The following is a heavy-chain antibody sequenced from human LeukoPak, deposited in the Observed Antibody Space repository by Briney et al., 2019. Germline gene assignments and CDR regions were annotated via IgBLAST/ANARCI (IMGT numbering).Heavy chain of an antibody. Sequence: SETLSLTYAIYGGSFSGYYWSLIRQPPGKGLEWIGEINHSGSTNYNPSLKSRVTISVDTSKNQFSLKLSSVTAADTAVYYCARVSRSIVATMSFDYWGQGTLVTVSS. J-gene: IGHJ4*02. CDR3: ARVSRSIVATMSFDY. CDR2: INHSGST. CDR1: GGSFSGYY. D-gene: IGHD5-12*01. V-gene: IGHV4-34*01.